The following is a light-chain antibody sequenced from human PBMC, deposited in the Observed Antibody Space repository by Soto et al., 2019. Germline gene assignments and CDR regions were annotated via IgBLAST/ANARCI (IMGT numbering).Light chain of an antibody. Sequence: QSVLTQPPSVSGAPGQRVTISCTGNSSNIGAGYYVHWYQQLPGTAPKLLIYGNNNRPSGVPDRFSGSKSGTSASLAITGLQAEDEADYYCQSYDNSLSGSYVFGTGTKVTVL. CDR2: GNN. V-gene: IGLV1-40*01. CDR3: QSYDNSLSGSYV. J-gene: IGLJ1*01. CDR1: SSNIGAGYY.